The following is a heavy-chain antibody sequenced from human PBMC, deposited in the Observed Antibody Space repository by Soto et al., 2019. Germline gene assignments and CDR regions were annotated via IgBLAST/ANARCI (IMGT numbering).Heavy chain of an antibody. J-gene: IGHJ4*02. CDR3: ARLGVEPAWRLVAATPYDY. CDR1: GGSISSSSYY. Sequence: TSETLSLTCTVSGGSISSSSYYWGWIRQPPGKGLEWIGSIYYSGSTYYNPSLKSRVTISVDTSKNQFSLKLSSVTAADTAVYYCARLGVEPAWRLVAATPYDYWGQGTLVTAPQ. CDR2: IYYSGST. V-gene: IGHV4-39*01. D-gene: IGHD2-15*01.